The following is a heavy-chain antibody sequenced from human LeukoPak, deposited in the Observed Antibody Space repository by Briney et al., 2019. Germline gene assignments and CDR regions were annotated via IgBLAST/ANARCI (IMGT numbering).Heavy chain of an antibody. Sequence: PSETLSLTCTVSGGSISSYYWSWIRQPPGKGLEWIGYIYYSGSTNYNPSLKSRVTISVDTSKNQFSLKLSSVTAADTAVYYCARGSMVRGVIFDYWGPGTLVTVSS. D-gene: IGHD3-10*01. J-gene: IGHJ4*02. CDR3: ARGSMVRGVIFDY. V-gene: IGHV4-59*01. CDR2: IYYSGST. CDR1: GGSISSYY.